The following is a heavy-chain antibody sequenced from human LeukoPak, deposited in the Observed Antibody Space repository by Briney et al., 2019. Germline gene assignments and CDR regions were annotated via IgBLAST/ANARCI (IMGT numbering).Heavy chain of an antibody. J-gene: IGHJ4*02. V-gene: IGHV4-59*01. CDR2: IYYSGST. Sequence: TSETLSLTCSVSGGSISTYYWSWIRQPPGKGLEWIGYIYYSGSTNYNPSLKSRVTISVDTSNNQFSLNLSSVTAADTAVYYCARDGGLRRFDYWGQGTLVTVSS. D-gene: IGHD3-16*01. CDR3: ARDGGLRRFDY. CDR1: GGSISTYY.